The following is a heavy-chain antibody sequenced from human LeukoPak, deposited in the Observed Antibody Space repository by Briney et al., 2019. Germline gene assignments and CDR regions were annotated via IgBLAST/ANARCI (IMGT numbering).Heavy chain of an antibody. D-gene: IGHD6-19*01. CDR2: IYNGGST. CDR3: ARESSGWAAFDI. V-gene: IGHV3-53*01. CDR1: GFTVSSNY. J-gene: IGHJ3*02. Sequence: PGGSLRLSCAASGFTVSSNYMNWVRQAPGRGLGWVSLIYNGGSTYYADSVRGRFTVSRDNSKNTLYLQLYNLRAEDTAVYYCARESSGWAAFDIWGQGTMVTVSS.